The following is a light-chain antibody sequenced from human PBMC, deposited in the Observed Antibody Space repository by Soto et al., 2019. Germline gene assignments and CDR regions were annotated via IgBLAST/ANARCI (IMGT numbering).Light chain of an antibody. J-gene: IGKJ3*01. CDR1: QSVRSN. V-gene: IGKV3-15*01. CDR3: QQYSDWPLT. Sequence: EIVMTQSPATLSVSPGERATLSCRASQSVRSNYLAWYQQKPGQAPGLLIYDASTRATGIPARFSGSGSGTEFTLTISSLQSEDLAVYFCQQYSDWPLTFGPGTKVDI. CDR2: DAS.